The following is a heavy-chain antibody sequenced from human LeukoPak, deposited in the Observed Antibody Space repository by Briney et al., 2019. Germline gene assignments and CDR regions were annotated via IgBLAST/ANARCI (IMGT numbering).Heavy chain of an antibody. V-gene: IGHV1-2*02. CDR2: INPISGGT. D-gene: IGHD6-13*01. CDR1: GYTFTDYY. Sequence: ASVKVSCKTSGYTFTDYYLHWVRQAPGQGLEWMGWINPISGGTNFAQKFQGRVTLTRDTSINTAYMELTSLRSDDTAVYYCARGRAAGTPDYMDVWGKGTTVTISS. J-gene: IGHJ6*03. CDR3: ARGRAAGTPDYMDV.